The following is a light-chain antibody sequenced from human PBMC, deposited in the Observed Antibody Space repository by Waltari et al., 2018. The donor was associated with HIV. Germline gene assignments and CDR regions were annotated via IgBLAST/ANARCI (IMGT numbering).Light chain of an antibody. V-gene: IGLV1-44*01. Sequence: QSLLPQPPSASGTPGQRVTISCSGSYSNIGSNTVNWHQQLPGSAPRALIYNNDQRPSGVPDRISGSKSGTSASLAISGLQSEDQGDYYCASWDDKLDGWVFGGGTRLTVL. CDR3: ASWDDKLDGWV. CDR1: YSNIGSNT. CDR2: NND. J-gene: IGLJ3*02.